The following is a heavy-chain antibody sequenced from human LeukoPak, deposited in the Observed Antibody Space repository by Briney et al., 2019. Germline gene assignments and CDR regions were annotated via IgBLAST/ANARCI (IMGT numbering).Heavy chain of an antibody. D-gene: IGHD5-18*01. CDR1: GGSISTYY. CDR2: IYYSGSA. V-gene: IGHV4-59*01. CDR3: ARGDGEYTYGYYFDY. Sequence: SETLSLTCTVSGGSISTYYWGWIRQPPGKGLEFIGFIYYSGSANYNPSLKSRVTISLDTSKNQFSLKLSSVPAADTAMYYCARGDGEYTYGYYFDYWGQGTLVTVSS. J-gene: IGHJ4*02.